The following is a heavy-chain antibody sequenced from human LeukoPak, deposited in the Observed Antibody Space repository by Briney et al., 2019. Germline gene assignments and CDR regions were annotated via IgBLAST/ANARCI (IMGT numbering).Heavy chain of an antibody. CDR2: ISGSGGST. CDR1: GFTFSSYA. D-gene: IGHD3-16*01. Sequence: PGGSLRLSCAASGFTFSSYAMSWVRQAPGKGLEWVSAISGSGGSTYYADSVKGRFTISRDNSKNTLYLQMNSLRAEETAVYYCAKTGDDYVWGSYIDYWGQGTLVTVSS. V-gene: IGHV3-23*01. CDR3: AKTGDDYVWGSYIDY. J-gene: IGHJ4*02.